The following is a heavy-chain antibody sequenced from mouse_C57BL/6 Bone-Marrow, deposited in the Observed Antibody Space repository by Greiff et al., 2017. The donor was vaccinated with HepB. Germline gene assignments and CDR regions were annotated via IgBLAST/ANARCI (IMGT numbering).Heavy chain of an antibody. V-gene: IGHV1-82*01. CDR3: ARGGGSSFYWYFDV. Sequence: VKLQESGPELVKPGASVKISCKASGYAFSSSWMNWVKQRPGKGLEWIGRIYPGDGDTNYNGKFKGKATLTADKSSSTAYMQLSSLTSEDSAVYFCARGGGSSFYWYFDVWGTGTTVTVSS. J-gene: IGHJ1*03. CDR1: GYAFSSSW. CDR2: IYPGDGDT. D-gene: IGHD1-1*01.